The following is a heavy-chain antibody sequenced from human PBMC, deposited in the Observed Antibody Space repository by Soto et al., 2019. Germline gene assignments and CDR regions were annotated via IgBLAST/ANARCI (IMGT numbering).Heavy chain of an antibody. CDR2: INHSGSV. D-gene: IGHD5-12*01. Sequence: SETLSLTCAVYGGSFTNYYWSWIRQPPGKGLEWIGEINHSGSVKYNPSLKSRVTISVDTSKHQFYLNLSSVTAADTAIYYCCGWVSGNWFDPWAQGTLVTVSS. J-gene: IGHJ5*02. CDR3: CGWVSGNWFDP. V-gene: IGHV4-34*01. CDR1: GGSFTNYY.